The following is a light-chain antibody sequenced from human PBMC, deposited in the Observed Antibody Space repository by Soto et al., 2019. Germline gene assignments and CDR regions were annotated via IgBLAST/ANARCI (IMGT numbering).Light chain of an antibody. Sequence: DIQMTQSPSTLSASGGDRVTITCRASQSVSSWLAWYQQKPGRAPKILIYDASDLESGVPSRFRGSGSGTEFTLTISRLQPDDFETYYCQQYNAYPWTFGRGTKVDIK. CDR1: QSVSSW. CDR3: QQYNAYPWT. J-gene: IGKJ1*01. V-gene: IGKV1-5*01. CDR2: DAS.